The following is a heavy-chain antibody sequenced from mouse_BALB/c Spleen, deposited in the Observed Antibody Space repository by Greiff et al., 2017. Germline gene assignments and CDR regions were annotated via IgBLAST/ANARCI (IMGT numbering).Heavy chain of an antibody. CDR3: ARHSGGYYQYAMDY. CDR2: ISNGGGST. V-gene: IGHV5-12-2*01. J-gene: IGHJ4*01. CDR1: GFTFSSYT. D-gene: IGHD2-3*01. Sequence: EVHLVESGGGLVQPGGSLKLSCAASGFTFSSYTMSWVRQTPEKRLEWVAYISNGGGSTYYPDTVKGRFTISRDNAKNTLYLQMSSLKSEDTAMYYCARHSGGYYQYAMDYWGQGTSVTVSS.